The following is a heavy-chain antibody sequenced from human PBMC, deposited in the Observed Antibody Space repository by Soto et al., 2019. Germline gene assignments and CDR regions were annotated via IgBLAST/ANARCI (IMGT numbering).Heavy chain of an antibody. CDR3: ARVRTGPTRYFDY. CDR2: IYYSGST. Sequence: SETLSLTCTVSGGSISSGGYYWSWIRQHPGKGLEWIGYIYYSGSTYYNPSLKSRVTISVDTSKNQFSLKLSSVTAADTAVYYCARVRTGPTRYFDYWGQGTLVTVSS. V-gene: IGHV4-31*03. CDR1: GGSISSGGYY. J-gene: IGHJ4*02. D-gene: IGHD1-1*01.